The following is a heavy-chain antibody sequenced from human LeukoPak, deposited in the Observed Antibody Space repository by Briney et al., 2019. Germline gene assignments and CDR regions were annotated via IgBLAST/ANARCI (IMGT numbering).Heavy chain of an antibody. CDR2: INAGNGNT. CDR3: ARVIAVAGTYDC. CDR1: GYTFTSYA. V-gene: IGHV1-3*01. D-gene: IGHD6-19*01. J-gene: IGHJ4*02. Sequence: GASVKVSCKASGYTFTSYAMHWVRQAPGQRLEWMGWINAGNGNTKYSQKFQGRVTITRDTSASTAYMELSSLRSEDTAVYYCARVIAVAGTYDCWGQGTLVTVSS.